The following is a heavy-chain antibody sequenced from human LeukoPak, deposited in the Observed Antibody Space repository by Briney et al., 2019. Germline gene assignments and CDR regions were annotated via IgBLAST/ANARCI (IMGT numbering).Heavy chain of an antibody. J-gene: IGHJ4*02. CDR2: IYPGDSDT. Sequence: GESLKISCKGSGYSFSSYWIGWVRQMPGKGLEWMGIIYPGDSDTRYSPSFQGQVTISADKSISTAYLQWSSQKASDTAMYYCARWSGSYRYYIDYRGQGILVTVSS. CDR1: GYSFSSYW. V-gene: IGHV5-51*01. D-gene: IGHD1-26*01. CDR3: ARWSGSYRYYIDY.